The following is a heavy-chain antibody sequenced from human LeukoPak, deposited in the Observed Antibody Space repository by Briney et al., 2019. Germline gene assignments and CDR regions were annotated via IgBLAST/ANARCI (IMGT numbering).Heavy chain of an antibody. CDR2: IRSKVYGGTT. J-gene: IGHJ4*02. CDR3: TRHLRGGDDFYY. D-gene: IGHD2-21*02. CDR1: GYTFGDYS. Sequence: GGSQTLVCTASGYTFGDYSMSWVRQAPGRGLEWVGFIRSKVYGGTTEYAASVRGRFTISRDDSESIAYLQMNSLISEDTAVYYCTRHLRGGDDFYYWGQGALVTVSS. V-gene: IGHV3-49*04.